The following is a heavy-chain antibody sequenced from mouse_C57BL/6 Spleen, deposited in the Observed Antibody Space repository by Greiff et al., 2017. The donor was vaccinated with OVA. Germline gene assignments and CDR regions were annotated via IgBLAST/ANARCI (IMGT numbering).Heavy chain of an antibody. CDR1: GYTFTSYW. CDR3: ARGLRFYYFDY. Sequence: VKLMESGAELVRPGSSVKLSCKASGYTFTSYWMHWVKQRPIQGLEWIGNIDPSDSETHYNQKFKDKATLTVDKSSSTAYMQLSSLTSEDSAVYYCARGLRFYYFDYWGQGTTLTVSS. J-gene: IGHJ2*01. CDR2: IDPSDSET. V-gene: IGHV1-52*01. D-gene: IGHD1-1*01.